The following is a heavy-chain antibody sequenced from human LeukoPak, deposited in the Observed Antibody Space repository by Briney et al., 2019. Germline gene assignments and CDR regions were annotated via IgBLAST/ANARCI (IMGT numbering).Heavy chain of an antibody. V-gene: IGHV3-23*01. D-gene: IGHD5-18*01. CDR3: AKGGIQLWSASDY. CDR1: GFTFSSYA. CDR2: ISGSGGST. J-gene: IGHJ4*02. Sequence: GGSLRLSCAASGFTFSSYAMHWVRQAPGKGLEWVSAISGSGGSTYYADSVKGRFTISRDNSKNTLYLQMNSLRAEDTAVYYCAKGGIQLWSASDYWGQGTLVTVSS.